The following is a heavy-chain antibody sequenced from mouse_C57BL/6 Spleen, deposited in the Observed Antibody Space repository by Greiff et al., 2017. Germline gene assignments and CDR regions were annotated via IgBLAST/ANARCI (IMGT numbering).Heavy chain of an antibody. V-gene: IGHV1-4*01. Sequence: VKLQEPGAELARPGASVKMSCKASGYTFTSYTMHWVKQRPGQGLEWIGYINPSSGYTKYNQKFKDKATLTVDKSSSTAYMQLSSLTFEDCAVYYWARPDFYYDYDAFAYWGQGTLVTVSA. CDR2: INPSSGYT. J-gene: IGHJ3*01. CDR3: ARPDFYYDYDAFAY. D-gene: IGHD2-4*01. CDR1: GYTFTSYT.